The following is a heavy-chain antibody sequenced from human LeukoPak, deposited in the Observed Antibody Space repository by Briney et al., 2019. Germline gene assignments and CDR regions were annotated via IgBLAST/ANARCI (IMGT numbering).Heavy chain of an antibody. D-gene: IGHD3-10*01. CDR2: IHGDGTFT. CDR1: GFTFITYW. V-gene: IGHV3-74*01. Sequence: GGSLRRFCAASGFTFITYWMHWFRQAPGKELVWFSRIHGDGTFTTSADSVKGRFIISRDNAQNMVYLQMNSLRVEDTAVYYCASDLVLGSGSYGQWGQGTLVTVSS. J-gene: IGHJ4*02. CDR3: ASDLVLGSGSYGQ.